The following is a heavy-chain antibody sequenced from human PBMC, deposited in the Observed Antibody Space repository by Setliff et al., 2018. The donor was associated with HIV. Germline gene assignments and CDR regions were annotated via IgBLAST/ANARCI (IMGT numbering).Heavy chain of an antibody. V-gene: IGHV1-18*01. CDR2: ISAYTGHT. J-gene: IGHJ5*02. D-gene: IGHD1-26*01. CDR3: ARARLQGIVTAVGPRDNCLDP. Sequence: ASVKVSCKASGYTFTSYGMSWVRQAPGQGPEWMGWISAYTGHTDYAPRLLGRVTMTTDTSTSTAYMELRSPTSDDTAVYYCARARLQGIVTAVGPRDNCLDPWGQGTRVTVSS. CDR1: GYTFTSYG.